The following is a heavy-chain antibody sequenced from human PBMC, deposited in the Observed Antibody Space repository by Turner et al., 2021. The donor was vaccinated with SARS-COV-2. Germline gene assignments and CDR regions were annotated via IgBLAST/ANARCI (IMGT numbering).Heavy chain of an antibody. CDR3: ACASKRRGVNVVRRVNDAFDL. V-gene: IGHV4-39*01. CDR2: VYYTETS. J-gene: IGHJ3*01. Sequence: QLLLQESGPGLMKPAETLSLTCTVSGASMNITSFYWGWIRQPPGQGLEWIGSVYYTETSYSYHAPKRRVTISIDTSTTKFPLTLTFGTVADTDLYVCACASKRRGVNVVRRVNDAFDLWGQGTMVTVSS. D-gene: IGHD3-10*02. CDR1: GASMNITSFY.